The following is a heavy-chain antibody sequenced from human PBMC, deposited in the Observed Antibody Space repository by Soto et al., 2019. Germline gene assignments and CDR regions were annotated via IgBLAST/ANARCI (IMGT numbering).Heavy chain of an antibody. CDR1: GFTFSTYW. V-gene: IGHV3-74*01. J-gene: IGHJ4*02. CDR3: AKGMFSSSPAAAGSFDY. CDR2: INSDASHT. D-gene: IGHD3-10*01. Sequence: GSLRLSCAASGFTFSTYWMHWIRQVPGKGLEWVSRINSDASHTYYADSVKGRFTISRDNSENTLYLQMSRLRAEDTAVYFCAKGMFSSSPAAAGSFDYWGQGALVTVSS.